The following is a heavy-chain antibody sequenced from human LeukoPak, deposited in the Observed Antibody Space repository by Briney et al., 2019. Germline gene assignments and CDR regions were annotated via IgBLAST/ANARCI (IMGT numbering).Heavy chain of an antibody. D-gene: IGHD6-6*01. Sequence: GGSLRLSCAASGFTFSSYAMHWVRQVPGKGLEWVAVISYDGSNKYYADSVKGRFTISRDNSKNTLFLQMNTLRAEDTAVYYCAKGGVYPPTYFDSWGQGTLVTVSS. CDR2: ISYDGSNK. CDR3: AKGGVYPPTYFDS. J-gene: IGHJ4*02. CDR1: GFTFSSYA. V-gene: IGHV3-30-3*01.